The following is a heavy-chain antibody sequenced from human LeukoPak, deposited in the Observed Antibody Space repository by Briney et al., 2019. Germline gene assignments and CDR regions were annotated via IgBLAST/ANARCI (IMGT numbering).Heavy chain of an antibody. V-gene: IGHV3-74*01. CDR3: ARDPDLSGYSFFEC. CDR2: INGDGSRT. Sequence: PGGSLRLSCAASGFTSSSYWMHWLRQAPGKGLEWVSRINGDGSRTAYGDSVKGRFTISRDNAKNTLSLQMNSLRAEDTAVYYCARDPDLSGYSFFECWGLGTLVTVSS. CDR1: GFTSSSYW. D-gene: IGHD3-22*01. J-gene: IGHJ4*02.